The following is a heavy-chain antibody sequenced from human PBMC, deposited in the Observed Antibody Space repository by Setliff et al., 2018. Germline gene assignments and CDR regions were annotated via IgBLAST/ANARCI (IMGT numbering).Heavy chain of an antibody. Sequence: GGSLRLSCAASGFTFSSYRMHWVRQAPGKGLEWVAVIWDDGGNKYHADSVKGRFTISRDNSKNTLYLQMNSLRPEDTAVYYCARTCSGSGCYAGLESWGQGTLVTVS. CDR2: IWDDGGNK. V-gene: IGHV3-33*08. CDR1: GFTFSSYR. J-gene: IGHJ4*02. D-gene: IGHD2-15*01. CDR3: ARTCSGSGCYAGLES.